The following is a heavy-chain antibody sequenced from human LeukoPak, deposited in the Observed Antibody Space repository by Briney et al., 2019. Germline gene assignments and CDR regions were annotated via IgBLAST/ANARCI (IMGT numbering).Heavy chain of an antibody. CDR2: IRSQAYGGTT. D-gene: IGHD5-18*01. V-gene: IGHV3-49*04. CDR1: GFTFGDHA. J-gene: IGHJ6*02. Sequence: PGRSLRLSCAASGFTFGDHAMSWVRQAPGKGLEWVGFIRSQAYGGTTEYAASVKGRFSISRDDSKSIAYLQMNSLKTEDTAVYYRTRGPTQPWFYYGMDVWGQGTTVIVS. CDR3: TRGPTQPWFYYGMDV.